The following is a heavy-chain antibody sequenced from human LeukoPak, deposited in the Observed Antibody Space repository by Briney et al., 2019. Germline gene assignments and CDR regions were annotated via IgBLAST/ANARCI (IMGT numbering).Heavy chain of an antibody. CDR1: GFSFSTYW. Sequence: AGGSLRLSCAASGFSFSTYWMSWVRQAPGKGLEWVANIKQDGSEKYYVDSVKGRFTISRDNAKNSLYLQMNSLRAEDTAVYYCGRRPREIAVADYWGQGTLVTVSS. CDR3: GRRPREIAVADY. D-gene: IGHD6-19*01. CDR2: IKQDGSEK. V-gene: IGHV3-7*01. J-gene: IGHJ4*02.